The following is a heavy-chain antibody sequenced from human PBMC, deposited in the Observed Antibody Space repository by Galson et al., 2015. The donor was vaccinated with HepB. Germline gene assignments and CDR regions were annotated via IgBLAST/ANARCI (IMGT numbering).Heavy chain of an antibody. CDR3: ARAGVSQWLDTAFDC. J-gene: IGHJ4*02. CDR1: GGSISSYY. CDR2: IYYSGSS. V-gene: IGHV4-59*01. Sequence: SETLSLTCTVSGGSISSYYWSWIRQPPGKGLEWLGYIYYSGSSNYNPTLKSRVTISVDTSKNQFSLKLSSVTAADTAVYYCARAGVSQWLDTAFDCWGQGTLVTVSS. D-gene: IGHD6-19*01.